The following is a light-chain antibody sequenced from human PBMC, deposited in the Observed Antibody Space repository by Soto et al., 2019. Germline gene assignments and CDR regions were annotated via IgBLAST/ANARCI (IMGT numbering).Light chain of an antibody. CDR2: DVS. Sequence: QSALTQPASVSGSPGQSITISCTGTSSDVGGYNYVSWYQQHPGKAPKLMIYDVSNRPSVVSHRFSGSKSGNTASLTISGLQAEDEDDYYCSSYTSSSTVVFGGGTKLTVL. CDR1: SSDVGGYNY. J-gene: IGLJ2*01. CDR3: SSYTSSSTVV. V-gene: IGLV2-14*01.